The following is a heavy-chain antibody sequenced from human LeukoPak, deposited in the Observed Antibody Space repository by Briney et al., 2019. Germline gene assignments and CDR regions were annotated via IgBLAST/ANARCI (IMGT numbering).Heavy chain of an antibody. D-gene: IGHD3-10*01. J-gene: IGHJ3*02. CDR2: IYYSGNT. CDR1: GGSITSYY. Sequence: SETLSLTCTVSGGSITSYYWNWVRQPPGKGLEWIGYIYYSGNTNYNPSLKSRVTISLDTSKNQFSLKLNSVTAADTAVYCCAEGSVGEEAVFEIGGQGKMVPV. CDR3: AEGSVGEEAVFEI. V-gene: IGHV4-59*01.